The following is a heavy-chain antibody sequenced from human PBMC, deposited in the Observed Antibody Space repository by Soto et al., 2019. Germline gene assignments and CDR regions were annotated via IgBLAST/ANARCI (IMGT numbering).Heavy chain of an antibody. V-gene: IGHV3-15*01. CDR3: TTSNLGVDF. CDR1: GLLLSDVG. D-gene: IGHD3-16*01. J-gene: IGHJ1*01. Sequence: PGGSLRLPGEPSGLLLSDVGMPWARQAPGKGLEWVGRIKTKPDDGTVDYSAPVRGRFTISRDDSKKTLYLQMTGLKSDDTGVYYCTTSNLGVDFWGQGTLVTVSS. CDR2: IKTKPDDGTV.